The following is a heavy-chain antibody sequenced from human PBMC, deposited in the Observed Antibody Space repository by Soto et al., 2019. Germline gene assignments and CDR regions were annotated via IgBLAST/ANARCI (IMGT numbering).Heavy chain of an antibody. D-gene: IGHD3-10*01. Sequence: GGSLRLSCVASGFTLSNYSMHWVRQAPGKGLEWIALIWYEGTTKYSTDSMKGRFSISRDQSKSTLYLQVNSLRAEDTATYYCARDVGSSGSSRWFDTWGQGTLVTVSS. V-gene: IGHV3-33*01. J-gene: IGHJ5*02. CDR1: GFTLSNYS. CDR3: ARDVGSSGSSRWFDT. CDR2: IWYEGTTK.